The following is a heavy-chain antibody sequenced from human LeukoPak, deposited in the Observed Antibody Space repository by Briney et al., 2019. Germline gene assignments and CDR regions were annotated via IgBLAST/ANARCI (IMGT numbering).Heavy chain of an antibody. CDR1: GFTLSSHD. J-gene: IGHJ4*02. D-gene: IGHD1-1*01. V-gene: IGHV3-23*01. Sequence: TGGSLRLSCAASGFTLSSHDMTWVRQAPGRGLEGVSTLRGSGVGTYYADSVKGRFTVSRDNSKNALFLQMNSLRAEDTAVYYCAKDRSTTATTFFDYWGQGTLVTVSS. CDR2: LRGSGVGT. CDR3: AKDRSTTATTFFDY.